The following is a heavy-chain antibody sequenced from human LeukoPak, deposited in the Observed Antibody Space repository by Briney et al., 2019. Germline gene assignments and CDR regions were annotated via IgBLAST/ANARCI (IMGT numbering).Heavy chain of an antibody. D-gene: IGHD2-2*01. CDR2: IIPIFGTA. Sequence: SVKVSCKASGGTFSSYAISWVRQAPGQGLEWMGGIIPIFGTANYAQKFQGRVTITADESTSTAYMELSSLRSENTAVYYCARDGGFDIVVVPAAEWLKYNWFDPWGQGTLVTVSS. CDR3: ARDGGFDIVVVPAAEWLKYNWFDP. V-gene: IGHV1-69*13. CDR1: GGTFSSYA. J-gene: IGHJ5*02.